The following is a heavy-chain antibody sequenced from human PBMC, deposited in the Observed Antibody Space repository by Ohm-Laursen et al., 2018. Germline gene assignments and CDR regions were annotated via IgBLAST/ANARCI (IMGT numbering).Heavy chain of an antibody. J-gene: IGHJ4*02. D-gene: IGHD6-25*01. V-gene: IGHV3-48*01. Sequence: SLRLSCAAPGFTFSTYSMNWVRQAPGKGLEWISYILSSSSTIYYADSVKGRFTISRDNAKNSLYLQMNSLRAEDTAVYYCARGIAATGTSHFDYWGQGTLVTVFS. CDR2: ILSSSSTI. CDR3: ARGIAATGTSHFDY. CDR1: GFTFSTYS.